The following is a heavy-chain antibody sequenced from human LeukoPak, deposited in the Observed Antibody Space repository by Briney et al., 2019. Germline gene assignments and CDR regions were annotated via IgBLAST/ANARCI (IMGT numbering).Heavy chain of an antibody. CDR2: IKQDGSEK. J-gene: IGHJ4*02. D-gene: IGHD2-2*01. CDR3: ARNPPPGYCSSNSGYLGFGPQPADY. V-gene: IGHV3-7*01. CDR1: GFTFSNFW. Sequence: GGSLRVSCAASGFTFSNFWMSWVRQAPGRGLEWVANIKQDGSEKYYVDSVRGRFTISRDNAKNSLYLQMNSLRAEDTAMYYCARNPPPGYCSSNSGYLGFGPQPADYWGQGTLVTVSS.